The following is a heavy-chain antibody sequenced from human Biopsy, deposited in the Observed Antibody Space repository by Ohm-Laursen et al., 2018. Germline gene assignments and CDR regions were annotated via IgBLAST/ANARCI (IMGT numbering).Heavy chain of an antibody. CDR2: NIPILGTG. V-gene: IGHV1-69*06. CDR3: ATKWTGYFHH. D-gene: IGHD2-8*01. Sequence: SSVKVSCKAPVGTFSNYGVNWVRQDPGQGLEWLGGNIPILGTGNSAQKFQDRVPVAADTSRSTATMELRSLRSGDTAVYYCATKWTGYFHHWGQGTLVIGSS. J-gene: IGHJ1*01. CDR1: VGTFSNYG.